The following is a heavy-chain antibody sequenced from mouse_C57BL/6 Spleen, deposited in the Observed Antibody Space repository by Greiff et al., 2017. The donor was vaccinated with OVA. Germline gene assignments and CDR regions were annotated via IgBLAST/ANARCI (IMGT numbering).Heavy chain of an antibody. J-gene: IGHJ2*01. Sequence: QVPLQQSGPELVKPGASVKISCKASGYAFSSSWMNWVKQRPGKGLEWIGRIYPGDGATNYNGKFTGKATLTADKSSSTAYMQLSSLTSEDSAVYFCAREITGTCFDYWGQGTTLTGSS. CDR2: IYPGDGAT. V-gene: IGHV1-82*01. CDR3: AREITGTCFDY. CDR1: GYAFSSSW. D-gene: IGHD4-1*01.